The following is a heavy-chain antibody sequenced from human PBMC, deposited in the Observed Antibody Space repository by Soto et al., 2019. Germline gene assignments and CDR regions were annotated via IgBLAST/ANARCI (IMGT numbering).Heavy chain of an antibody. D-gene: IGHD1-26*01. J-gene: IGHJ5*02. Sequence: SETLSLTCTVSVGSISSYYWSWIRQSPGKGLEWIGYIYYSGSTNYNPSLKSRVTISVDTSKNQFSLKLSSVTAADTAVYYCARDMNAGFTHYFDLWGQGILVTGS. V-gene: IGHV4-59*01. CDR3: ARDMNAGFTHYFDL. CDR1: VGSISSYY. CDR2: IYYSGST.